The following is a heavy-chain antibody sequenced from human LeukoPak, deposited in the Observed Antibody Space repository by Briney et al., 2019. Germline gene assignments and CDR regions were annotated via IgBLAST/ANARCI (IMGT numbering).Heavy chain of an antibody. CDR1: GYXFTSYW. CDR3: ARPAGSSSRSFDY. V-gene: IGHV5-10-1*01. Sequence: GESLKISCKGSGYXFTSYWISWVRQMPGKGLEWMGRIDPSDSNTNYSPSFQGHVTISADKSISTAYLQWSSLKASDTAMYYCARPAGSSSRSFDYWGQGTLVTVSS. J-gene: IGHJ4*02. D-gene: IGHD6-6*01. CDR2: IDPSDSNT.